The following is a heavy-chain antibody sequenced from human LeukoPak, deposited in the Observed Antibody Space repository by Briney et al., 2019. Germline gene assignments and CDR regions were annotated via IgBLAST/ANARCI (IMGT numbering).Heavy chain of an antibody. V-gene: IGHV3-9*01. CDR3: AKDNTPYINNVDY. CDR2: ISWNSGSI. Sequence: GGSLRLSCAASGFTFDDYAMHWVRQAPGKGLEWVSGISWNSGSIGYADSVKGRFTISRDNAKNSVYLQMNSLRAEDTALYYCAKDNTPYINNVDYWGQGTLVTVSS. J-gene: IGHJ4*02. D-gene: IGHD1/OR15-1a*01. CDR1: GFTFDDYA.